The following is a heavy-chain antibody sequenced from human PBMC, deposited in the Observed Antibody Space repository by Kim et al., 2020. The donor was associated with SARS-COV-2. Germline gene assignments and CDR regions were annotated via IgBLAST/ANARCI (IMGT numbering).Heavy chain of an antibody. J-gene: IGHJ5*02. V-gene: IGHV4-38-2*02. CDR3: ARVGRYDSSGS. Sequence: SETLSLTCTVSGYSISSGYYWGWIRQPPGKGLEWVGTIYHSGSTYYNPSLKSLLTISVDTSKNQFSLKLSSVTAADTAVYYCARVGRYDSSGSWGQGTPV. D-gene: IGHD3-22*01. CDR2: IYHSGST. CDR1: GYSISSGYY.